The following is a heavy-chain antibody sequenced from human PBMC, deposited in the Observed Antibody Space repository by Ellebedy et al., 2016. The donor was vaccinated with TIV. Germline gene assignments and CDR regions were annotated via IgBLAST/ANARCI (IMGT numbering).Heavy chain of an antibody. CDR2: IRGSGGST. V-gene: IGHV3-23*01. CDR3: AKDPKDYYYYYGMDD. Sequence: GGSLRLSXAASGFTFSSYAMSWARQAPGKGLEWVSAIRGSGGSTYYADSVKGRFTISRGNSKNTLYLQMNSLRAEDTAVYYCAKDPKDYYYYYGMDDWGQGTTVTVSS. CDR1: GFTFSSYA. J-gene: IGHJ6*02.